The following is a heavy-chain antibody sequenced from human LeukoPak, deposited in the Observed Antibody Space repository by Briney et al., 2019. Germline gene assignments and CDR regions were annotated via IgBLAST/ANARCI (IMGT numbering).Heavy chain of an antibody. CDR2: INTNTGNP. J-gene: IGHJ5*02. V-gene: IGHV7-4-1*02. CDR3: ARDSKRITIFGVVIGANWFDP. CDR1: GYTFTSYA. D-gene: IGHD3-3*01. Sequence: ASVKVSCTASGYTFTSYAMNWVRQAPGQGLEWMGWINTNTGNPTYAQGFTGRFVFSLDTSVSTAYLQISSLKAEDTAVYYCARDSKRITIFGVVIGANWFDPWGQGTLVTVSS.